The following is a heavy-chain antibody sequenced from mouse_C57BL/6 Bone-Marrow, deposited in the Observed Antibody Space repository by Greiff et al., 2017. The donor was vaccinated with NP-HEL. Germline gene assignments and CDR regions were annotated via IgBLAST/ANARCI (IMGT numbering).Heavy chain of an antibody. CDR3: ARVLRRYAMDY. Sequence: QVQLRQPGTGLVKPGASVKLSCKASGYTFTSYWMHWVKQRPGQGLEWIGNINPSNGGTNYNEKFKSKATLTVDHSSSTAYMQLSSLTSEDSAVYYCARVLRRYAMDYWGQGTSVTVSS. J-gene: IGHJ4*01. CDR1: GYTFTSYW. CDR2: INPSNGGT. D-gene: IGHD1-1*01. V-gene: IGHV1-53*01.